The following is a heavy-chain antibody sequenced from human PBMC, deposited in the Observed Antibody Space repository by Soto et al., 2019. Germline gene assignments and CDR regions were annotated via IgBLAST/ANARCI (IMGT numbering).Heavy chain of an antibody. CDR1: GYSFTSYW. Sequence: PGESLKISCKGSGYSFTSYWISWVRQMPGKGLEWMGRIDPSDSYTNYSPSFQGHVTISADKSISTAYLQWSSLKASDTAMYYCARQVKGTMIVVAPLPFDYWGQGTLVTVSS. J-gene: IGHJ4*02. D-gene: IGHD3-22*01. CDR3: ARQVKGTMIVVAPLPFDY. V-gene: IGHV5-10-1*01. CDR2: IDPSDSYT.